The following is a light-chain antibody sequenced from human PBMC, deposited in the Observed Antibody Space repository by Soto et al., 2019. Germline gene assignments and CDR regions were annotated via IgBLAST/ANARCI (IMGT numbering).Light chain of an antibody. V-gene: IGKV4-1*01. Sequence: DIVMTQSPDSLAVSLGERATINCRSSQSVLYSSDNNNYLVWYQQKPGQPPKLLIYWASTREYGVPDRFSGSGSGTDFTLTISSLQAEDVAVYYCQQYYSSPWTFGQGTKVELK. CDR2: WAS. CDR1: QSVLYSSDNNNY. J-gene: IGKJ1*01. CDR3: QQYYSSPWT.